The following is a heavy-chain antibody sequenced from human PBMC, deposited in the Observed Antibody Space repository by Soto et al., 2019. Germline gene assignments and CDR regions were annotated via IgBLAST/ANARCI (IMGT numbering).Heavy chain of an antibody. V-gene: IGHV1-8*01. J-gene: IGHJ4*02. CDR3: VRHLQYSWSYGFDY. Sequence: QVQLVQSGAEVKKPGASVKVSCKASGYTFTSYDINWVRQATGQGLEWMGWMNPNSGNTGYAQKFQGRVTMTRNTSISTAYMERRSLRSDDTDFYYCVRHLQYSWSYGFDYWGQGTMVTVSS. D-gene: IGHD1-26*01. CDR1: GYTFTSYD. CDR2: MNPNSGNT.